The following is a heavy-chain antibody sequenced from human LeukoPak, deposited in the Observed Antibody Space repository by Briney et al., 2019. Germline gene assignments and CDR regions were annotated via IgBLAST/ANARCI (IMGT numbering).Heavy chain of an antibody. CDR3: AKGDGGSETYFYMDV. Sequence: GGSLRLSCIASGFAFRNYGMHWVRQAPGKGLEWVAVISYDETRKYYVDSVKGRFTISRDNSKNTIYLQMNSLRPEDTAVYYCAKGDGGSETYFYMDVWGQGTLVTVSS. CDR1: GFAFRNYG. CDR2: ISYDETRK. J-gene: IGHJ4*02. D-gene: IGHD5-12*01. V-gene: IGHV3-30*18.